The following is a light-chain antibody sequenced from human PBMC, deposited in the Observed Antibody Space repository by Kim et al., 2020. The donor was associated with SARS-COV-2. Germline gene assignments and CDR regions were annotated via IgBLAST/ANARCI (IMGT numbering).Light chain of an antibody. Sequence: SASVGCRVPITCRASQNISSWLAWYQQKPGKAPNLLIYKASSIESGVPSRFSGSGSGTEFSLTISSLQPDDFATYYCQHYNDYLYTFGQGTKLEI. V-gene: IGKV1-5*03. CDR3: QHYNDYLYT. CDR2: KAS. J-gene: IGKJ2*01. CDR1: QNISSW.